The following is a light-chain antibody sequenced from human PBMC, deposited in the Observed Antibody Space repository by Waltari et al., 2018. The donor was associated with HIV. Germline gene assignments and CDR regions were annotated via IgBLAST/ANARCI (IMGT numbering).Light chain of an antibody. CDR3: NSRDNRGDHVL. J-gene: IGLJ2*01. Sequence: DPAVSVALGQTVRITCQGDRLRNYYASWYQQKPGQAPVLVMYGKNNRPSGIPDRFSGSSSGNTASLTITGAQAEDEAAYYCNSRDNRGDHVLFGGGTKLTVL. CDR2: GKN. V-gene: IGLV3-19*01. CDR1: RLRNYY.